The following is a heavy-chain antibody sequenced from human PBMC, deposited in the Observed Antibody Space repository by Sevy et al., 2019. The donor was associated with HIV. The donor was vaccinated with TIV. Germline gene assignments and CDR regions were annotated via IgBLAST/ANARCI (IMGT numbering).Heavy chain of an antibody. J-gene: IGHJ4*02. CDR2: ISSGSSYK. Sequence: GGSLRLSCEASGFTFRDYSMNWVRQAPGKGLEWVSSISSGSSYKKYGDSVKGRFTISRDNAKNSLYLQLNSLRAEDTAVYYCTRGDYYAASGSHYWGQGTLVTVS. V-gene: IGHV3-21*01. CDR1: GFTFRDYS. CDR3: TRGDYYAASGSHY. D-gene: IGHD3-22*01.